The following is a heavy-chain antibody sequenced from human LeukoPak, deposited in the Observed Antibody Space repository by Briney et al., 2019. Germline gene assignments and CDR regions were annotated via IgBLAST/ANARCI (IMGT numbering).Heavy chain of an antibody. V-gene: IGHV3-49*03. D-gene: IGHD3-22*01. CDR3: TRRDYDGSAYYVSY. CDR2: VRSKAYGGTT. CDR1: GFTFGDYA. J-gene: IGHJ4*02. Sequence: PEGSLRLSCTASGFTFGDYAVSWFRQAPGEGLDWAGFVRSKAYGGTTEYAASVKGRFTISRDDSKGIAYLQMNSLKTEDTAVYYCTRRDYDGSAYYVSYWGQGTLVTVSS.